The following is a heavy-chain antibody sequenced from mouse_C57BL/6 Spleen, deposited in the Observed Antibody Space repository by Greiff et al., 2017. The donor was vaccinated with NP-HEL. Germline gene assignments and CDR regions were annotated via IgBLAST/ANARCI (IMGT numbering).Heavy chain of an antibody. D-gene: IGHD1-1*01. CDR1: GYAFSSYW. CDR2: IYPGDGDT. J-gene: IGHJ1*03. Sequence: QVQLQQSGAELVKPGASVKISCKASGYAFSSYWMNWVKQRPGKGLEWIGQIYPGDGDTNSNGKFKGKATLTADKSSSTAYMQLSSLTAEDSAVYCCARSADYYGSTSYWYVDVWGTGTTVTVSS. CDR3: ARSADYYGSTSYWYVDV. V-gene: IGHV1-80*01.